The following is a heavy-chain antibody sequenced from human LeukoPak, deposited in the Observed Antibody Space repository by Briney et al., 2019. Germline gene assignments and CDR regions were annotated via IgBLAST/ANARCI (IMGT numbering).Heavy chain of an antibody. CDR1: GGSISSGGYY. CDR2: IYYSGST. Sequence: SQTLSLTCTVSGGSISSGGYYWSWIRQHPGKGLEWIGYIYYSGSTDYNPSLKSRVTISVDKSKNQFSLKLSSVTAADTAVYFCARDRDGMGVWGQGTTVTVSS. CDR3: ARDRDGMGV. J-gene: IGHJ6*02. V-gene: IGHV4-31*03.